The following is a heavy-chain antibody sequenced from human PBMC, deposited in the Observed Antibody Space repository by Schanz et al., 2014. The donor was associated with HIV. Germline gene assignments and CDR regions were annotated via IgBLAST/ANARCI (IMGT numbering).Heavy chain of an antibody. J-gene: IGHJ4*02. CDR2: ISATSNDK. Sequence: EVQLVESGGGLVKPGGSLRLSCVASGFTFSSYSINWVRQAPGKGPEWVSFISATSNDKHYADSVKGRFTISRDNAKNSVSLEMNSLRVEDTGVYYCARGQNYYDSGEGGYFGQGVLVTVSS. D-gene: IGHD3-22*01. CDR3: ARGQNYYDSGEGGY. V-gene: IGHV3-21*02. CDR1: GFTFSSYS.